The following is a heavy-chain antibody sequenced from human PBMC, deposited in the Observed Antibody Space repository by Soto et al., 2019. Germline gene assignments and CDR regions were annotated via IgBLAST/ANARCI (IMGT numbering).Heavy chain of an antibody. CDR1: GFTVSSYV. V-gene: IGHV3-23*01. Sequence: GSLRLSCAASGFTVSSYVMSWVRQAPGKGLEWVSGISGSAVSTYYADSVQGRFTISRDNIRNRVYLQMNSLRAEDTAIYYCAKESMAGNNYHSHGVDVWGQGTTVTVSS. CDR3: AKESMAGNNYHSHGVDV. D-gene: IGHD3-10*01. J-gene: IGHJ6*02. CDR2: ISGSAVST.